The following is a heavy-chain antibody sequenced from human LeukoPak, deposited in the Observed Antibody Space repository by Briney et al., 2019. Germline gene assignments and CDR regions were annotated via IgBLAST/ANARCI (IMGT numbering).Heavy chain of an antibody. D-gene: IGHD2-15*01. Sequence: GGSLRLSCAASGFTFSGYSIHWVRQAPGKGLEYVSAISPNGKSTFYANSVRRRFSISRDNSKNTLYLQMGSLRAEDMAVYYCARVGDIDAFDIWGQGTMVTVSS. V-gene: IGHV3-64*01. CDR3: ARVGDIDAFDI. J-gene: IGHJ3*02. CDR2: ISPNGKST. CDR1: GFTFSGYS.